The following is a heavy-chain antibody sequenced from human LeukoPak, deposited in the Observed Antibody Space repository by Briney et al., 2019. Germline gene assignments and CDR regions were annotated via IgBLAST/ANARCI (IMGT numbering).Heavy chain of an antibody. CDR1: GYTFTSYD. CDR2: MNPNSGNT. J-gene: IGHJ5*02. Sequence: GASVTVSCKASGYTFTSYDINWVRQAPGQGLEWMGWMNPNSGNTGYAQKFQGRVTITRNTSISTAYMELSSLRSEDTAVYYCARFAAAGTWWFDPWGQGTLVTVSS. V-gene: IGHV1-8*01. D-gene: IGHD6-13*01. CDR3: ARFAAAGTWWFDP.